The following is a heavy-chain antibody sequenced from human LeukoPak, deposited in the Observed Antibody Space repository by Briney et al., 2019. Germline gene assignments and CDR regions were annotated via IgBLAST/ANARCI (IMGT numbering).Heavy chain of an antibody. CDR3: AGQYYDILTGYDY. CDR1: GGSISSCY. CDR2: IYYSGST. V-gene: IGHV4-59*01. Sequence: SETLSLTCTVSGGSISSCYWSWIRQPPGKGLEWIGYIYYSGSTNYNPSLKSRVTISVDTSKNQFSLKLSSVTAADTAVYYCAGQYYDILTGYDYWGQGTLVTVSS. J-gene: IGHJ4*02. D-gene: IGHD3-9*01.